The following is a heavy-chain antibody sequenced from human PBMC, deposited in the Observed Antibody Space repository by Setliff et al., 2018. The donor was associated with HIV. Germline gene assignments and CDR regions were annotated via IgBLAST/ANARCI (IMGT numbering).Heavy chain of an antibody. CDR3: TRHLPVYYGSGVSYYFDY. J-gene: IGHJ4*02. CDR2: FANDGST. Sequence: SETLSLTCNVSGDAVSPYYWSWIRQPPGKGLEWIGYFANDGSTNYNPPLKSRFTISLDTSKNEVSLKLTSVTAADTAMYYCTRHLPVYYGSGVSYYFDYWGQGTLVTVSS. V-gene: IGHV4-59*08. CDR1: GDAVSPYY. D-gene: IGHD3-10*01.